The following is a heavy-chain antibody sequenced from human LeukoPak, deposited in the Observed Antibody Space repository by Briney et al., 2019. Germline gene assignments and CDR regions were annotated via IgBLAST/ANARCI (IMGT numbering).Heavy chain of an antibody. J-gene: IGHJ4*02. Sequence: GGSLRLSCAASGFTFSTYNMNWVRQAPGKGLEWISHISSSSSTIYYADSVKGRFTISRDDARNSLYLQMNGLRAEDTAVYYCARRFGYWGQGTLVTVSS. CDR3: ARRFGY. CDR2: ISSSSSTI. CDR1: GFTFSTYN. V-gene: IGHV3-48*01.